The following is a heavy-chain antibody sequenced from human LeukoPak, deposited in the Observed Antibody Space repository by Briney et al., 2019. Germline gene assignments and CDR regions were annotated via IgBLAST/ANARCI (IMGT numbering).Heavy chain of an antibody. CDR1: GFTFSSYS. D-gene: IGHD3-9*01. CDR2: ISSSSSYI. J-gene: IGHJ4*02. V-gene: IGHV3-21*01. CDR3: ARGATADWLLPLN. Sequence: GGSLRLSCAASGFTFSSYSMNWVRQAPGKGLEWVSSISSSSSYIYYADSVKGRFTISRDNAKNSLYLQMNSLRAEDTAVYYCARGATADWLLPLNWGQGTLVTVSS.